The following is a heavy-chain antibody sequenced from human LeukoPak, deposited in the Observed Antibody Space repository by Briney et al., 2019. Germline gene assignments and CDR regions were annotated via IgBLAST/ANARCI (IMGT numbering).Heavy chain of an antibody. D-gene: IGHD3-22*01. CDR3: AKRGMGGYYYGAFDI. J-gene: IGHJ3*02. Sequence: GESLKISCKGSGYSFTTYWIAWVRRMPGKGLEWMGIIYPGASDTRYSPSFQGQVTISADKSISTAYLQWSSLKASDTAMYYCAKRGMGGYYYGAFDIWGQGTMVTVSS. CDR2: IYPGASDT. CDR1: GYSFTTYW. V-gene: IGHV5-51*01.